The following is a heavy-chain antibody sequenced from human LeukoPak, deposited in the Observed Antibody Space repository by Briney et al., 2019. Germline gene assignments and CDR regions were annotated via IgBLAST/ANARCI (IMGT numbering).Heavy chain of an antibody. CDR3: ARAEYSSSWIFDY. J-gene: IGHJ4*02. CDR2: IDSDGSST. D-gene: IGHD6-13*01. V-gene: IGHV3-74*01. CDR1: GFTFSSYW. Sequence: GGSLRLSCAASGFTFSSYWMHWVRQVPGKGLVWLSRIDSDGSSTSYADSVKGRFTISRDNAKNTLYLQLNSLRAEDTGVYYCARAEYSSSWIFDYWGQGPWSPSPQ.